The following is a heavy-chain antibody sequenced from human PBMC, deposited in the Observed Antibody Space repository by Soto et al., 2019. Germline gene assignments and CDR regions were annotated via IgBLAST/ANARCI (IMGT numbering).Heavy chain of an antibody. J-gene: IGHJ5*02. CDR2: ISRSGDT. D-gene: IGHD1-26*01. Sequence: SETLSLTCAVSSYSIRSGDYWAWIRQSPGKGLEWFVSISRSGDTFYNQSLRSRVTLSVDASKNQVFLELTSVTAADTALYYGARVHVSGHGVDLWGQGTLVTVSS. CDR3: ARVHVSGHGVDL. V-gene: IGHV4-38-2*01. CDR1: SYSIRSGDY.